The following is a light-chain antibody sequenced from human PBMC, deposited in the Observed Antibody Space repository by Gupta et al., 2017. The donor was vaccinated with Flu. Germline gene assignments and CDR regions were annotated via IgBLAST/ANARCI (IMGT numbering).Light chain of an antibody. CDR1: QSVSSN. Sequence: EIVMTQSPATLSVSPGDRATLSCRPSQSVSSNLAWYQQKPGQAPRLLIYGASTRATGIPARFSGSGSGTEFTLTISSLQSEDVAVYYCQQYNNWPTTFGQGTRLEIK. CDR3: QQYNNWPTT. V-gene: IGKV3-15*01. CDR2: GAS. J-gene: IGKJ5*01.